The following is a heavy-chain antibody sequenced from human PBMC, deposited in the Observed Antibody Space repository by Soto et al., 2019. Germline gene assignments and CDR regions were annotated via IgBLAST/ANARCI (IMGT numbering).Heavy chain of an antibody. Sequence: PSETLSLTCTVSGGSISSGGYYWSWIRQHPGKGLEWIGYIYYSGSTYYNPSLKSRVTISVDTSKNQFSLKLSSVTAADTAVYYCARHNYGSGITYFDHWGLGNLVTVSS. CDR3: ARHNYGSGITYFDH. CDR2: IYYSGST. J-gene: IGHJ4*02. D-gene: IGHD3-10*01. V-gene: IGHV4-31*03. CDR1: GGSISSGGYY.